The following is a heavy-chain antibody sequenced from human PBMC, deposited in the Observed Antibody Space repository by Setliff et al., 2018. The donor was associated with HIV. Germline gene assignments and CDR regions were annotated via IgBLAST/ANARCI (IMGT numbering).Heavy chain of an antibody. J-gene: IGHJ4*02. V-gene: IGHV4-38-2*02. CDR2: IYHSGST. Sequence: SETLSLTCTVSGDFFSIGYYWGWFRQPPGKGLEWIASIYHSGSTYYNPSLKSRVTISADTSKNQFSLKVTSVTAADTAVYFCARDRNDYDSGTSPTDYWGRGTLVTVSS. D-gene: IGHD3-10*01. CDR3: ARDRNDYDSGTSPTDY. CDR1: GDFFSIGYY.